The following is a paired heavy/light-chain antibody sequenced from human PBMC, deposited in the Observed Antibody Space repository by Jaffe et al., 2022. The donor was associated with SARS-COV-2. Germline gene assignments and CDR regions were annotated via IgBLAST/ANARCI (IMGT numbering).Light chain of an antibody. J-gene: IGKJ4*01. CDR2: KAF. Sequence: DIQMTQSPSTLSASVGDRVTITCRASQSISNWLAWYQQKPGKAPKLLIYKAFTLESGVPSRFSGSGYGTEFTLTISGLQPDDLATYYCQQYDSYPHTFGGGTKVEIK. V-gene: IGKV1-5*03. CDR3: QQYDSYPHT. CDR1: QSISNW.
Heavy chain of an antibody. D-gene: IGHD2-15*01. CDR3: TRSLTVPGAKYWFDF. V-gene: IGHV3-49*04. CDR1: GFTFGDYP. J-gene: IGHJ4*02. CDR2: IRNKDFGWTT. Sequence: EVQVVESGGALVQPGRSLRLSCITSGFTFGDYPINWVRQAPGKGLEWVGLIRNKDFGWTTEYAASVKGRFTISRDNSEGIAYLQMNGLKTEDTAVYFCTRSLTVPGAKYWFDFWGQGALVTVSP.